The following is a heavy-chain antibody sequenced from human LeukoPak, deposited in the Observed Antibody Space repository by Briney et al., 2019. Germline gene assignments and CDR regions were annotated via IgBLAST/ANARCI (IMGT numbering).Heavy chain of an antibody. J-gene: IGHJ4*02. V-gene: IGHV3-7*01. CDR1: GFTFSNYF. CDR3: ARDSRGLSGWYEDY. D-gene: IGHD6-19*01. Sequence: GGSLRLSCAASGFTFSNYFMSWVREAPGKGLEWVAIIKQDGSERYYVDSVKGRFTISRDNAKNSLYLQMSSLRAEDTAVYYWARDSRGLSGWYEDYWGQGTLLTVSS. CDR2: IKQDGSER.